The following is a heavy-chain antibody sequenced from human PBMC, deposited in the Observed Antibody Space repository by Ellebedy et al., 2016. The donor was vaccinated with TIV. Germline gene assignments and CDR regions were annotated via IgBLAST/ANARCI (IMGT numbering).Heavy chain of an antibody. CDR3: ARARGQYLYGSGSYFTN. CDR1: NGSFTHYF. CDR2: INASGTT. D-gene: IGHD3-10*01. V-gene: IGHV4-34*01. Sequence: MPSETLSLTCAVYNGSFTHYFWSWVRQPPGKGLEWIGDINASGTTNNNPSLKHRVTISVDTPKRQFSLRLTSVTAAETAVYYRARARGQYLYGSGSYFTNWGQGEMVTVSS. J-gene: IGHJ4*02.